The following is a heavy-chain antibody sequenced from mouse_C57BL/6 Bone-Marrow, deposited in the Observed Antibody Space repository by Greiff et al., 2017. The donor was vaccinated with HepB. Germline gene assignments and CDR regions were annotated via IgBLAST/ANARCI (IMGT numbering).Heavy chain of an antibody. CDR2: IDPSDSYT. CDR3: ATSWDNYFDY. V-gene: IGHV1-50*01. D-gene: IGHD4-1*01. CDR1: GYTFTSYW. J-gene: IGHJ2*01. Sequence: QVHVKQPGAELVKPGASVKLSCKASGYTFTSYWMQWVKQRPGQGLEWIGEIDPSDSYTNYNQKFKGKATLTVDTSSSTAYMQLSSLTSEDSAVYYCATSWDNYFDYWGQGTTLTVSS.